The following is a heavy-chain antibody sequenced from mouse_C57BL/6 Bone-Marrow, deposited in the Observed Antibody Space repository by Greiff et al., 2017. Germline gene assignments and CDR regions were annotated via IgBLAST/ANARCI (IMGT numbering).Heavy chain of an antibody. CDR2: IYPGGGGT. CDR1: GYAFTNYL. D-gene: IGHD3-1*01. J-gene: IGHJ3*01. Sequence: VQLQQSGPELVRPGASVKISCKASGYAFTNYLIEWVKQRPGKGLEWIGLIYPGGGGTNYNEKFKGKATLTADKSSSTAYMQRSSLTAEDSAVCVCARSTNGGSWFSYWGQGTLVTVSA. CDR3: ARSTNGGSWFSY. V-gene: IGHV1-54*01.